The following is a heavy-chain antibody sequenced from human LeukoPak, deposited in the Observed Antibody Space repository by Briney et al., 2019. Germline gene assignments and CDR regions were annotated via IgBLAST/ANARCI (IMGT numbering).Heavy chain of an antibody. J-gene: IGHJ5*02. Sequence: SQTLSLTCAISGDSVSSNSVTWNWIWQSPSRGLEWLGRTYYRSTWYNDYAVSVRGRITVNSDTSKNQFSLHLNSVTPEDTAVYYCARRLTQYDCFDPWGQGILVTVSS. CDR3: ARRLTQYDCFDP. CDR2: TYYRSTWYN. V-gene: IGHV6-1*01. D-gene: IGHD2-2*01. CDR1: GDSVSSNSVT.